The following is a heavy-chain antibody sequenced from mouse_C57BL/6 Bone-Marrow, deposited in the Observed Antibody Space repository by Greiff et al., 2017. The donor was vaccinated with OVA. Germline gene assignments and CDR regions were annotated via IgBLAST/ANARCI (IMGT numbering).Heavy chain of an antibody. CDR3: ARPRQSGRGYFDY. D-gene: IGHD3-1*01. CDR2: IYPGDGDN. V-gene: IGHV1-80*01. J-gene: IGHJ2*01. CDR1: GYAFSSYW. Sequence: QVQLQQSGAELVKPGASVKISCKASGYAFSSYWMNWVKQRPGRGLEGIGQIYPGDGDNKYNGKFKGKATRTAEKSSSTAYMQLSSLTSEDSAVYFCARPRQSGRGYFDYWGQGTTLTVSS.